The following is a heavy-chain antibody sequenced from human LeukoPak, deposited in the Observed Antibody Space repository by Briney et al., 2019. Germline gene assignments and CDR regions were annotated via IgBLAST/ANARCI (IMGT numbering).Heavy chain of an antibody. D-gene: IGHD4-23*01. CDR2: ISSSSSTI. CDR1: GFTFSSYS. J-gene: IGHJ4*02. Sequence: PGGSLRLSCAASGFTFSSYSMNWVRQAPGKGLEWVSYISSSSSTIYYADSVKGRFTISRDNAKNSLYLQMNSLRAEDTAVYYCARDPPNSDWGQGTLVTVSS. V-gene: IGHV3-48*04. CDR3: ARDPPNSD.